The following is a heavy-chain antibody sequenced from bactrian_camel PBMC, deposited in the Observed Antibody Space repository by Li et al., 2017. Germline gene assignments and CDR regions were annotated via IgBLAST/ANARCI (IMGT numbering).Heavy chain of an antibody. D-gene: IGHD1*01. CDR1: YTRRPNY. CDR2: IYTGGGDG. J-gene: IGHJ4*01. Sequence: VQLVESGGGSVQAGGSLRLSCTYTRRPNYVTWFRQGPGNGREGVASIYTGGGDGYYADSVKGRFAIWQDNAKATIYLEINYLRPEDTAMYYCAADLLLMRPLEASEYKYWGQGTQVTVS. V-gene: IGHV3S40*01. CDR3: AADLLLMRPLEASEYKY.